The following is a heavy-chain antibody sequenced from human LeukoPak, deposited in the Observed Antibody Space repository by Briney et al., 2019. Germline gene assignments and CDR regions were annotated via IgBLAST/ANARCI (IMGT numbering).Heavy chain of an antibody. CDR3: ARDSTVTSGGGSFDS. Sequence: KASETLSLTCTVSGGSIISGDDYWSWIRQPPGKGLEWIGFIHYSGIAYYNPSLKSRLIISVDSTKNQISLNLNSVTAGDTAVYFCARDSTVTSGGGSFDSWGQGTLVTVSS. J-gene: IGHJ5*01. V-gene: IGHV4-30-4*01. CDR2: IHYSGIA. CDR1: GGSIISGDDY. D-gene: IGHD4-17*01.